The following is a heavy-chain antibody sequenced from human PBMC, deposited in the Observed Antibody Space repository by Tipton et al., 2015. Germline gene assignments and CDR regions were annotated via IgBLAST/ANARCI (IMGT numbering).Heavy chain of an antibody. Sequence: TLSLTCTVSGASISSITYYWAWIRQPPGKGLEWIGSLYYSGSTYNPSLKSRATISADKSKNQISLKLTSVTAADTAVYYCARAPSDYDIWSGTFDYWGQGTLVTVSS. CDR3: ARAPSDYDIWSGTFDY. CDR2: LYYSGST. V-gene: IGHV4-39*01. CDR1: GASISSITYY. D-gene: IGHD3-3*01. J-gene: IGHJ4*02.